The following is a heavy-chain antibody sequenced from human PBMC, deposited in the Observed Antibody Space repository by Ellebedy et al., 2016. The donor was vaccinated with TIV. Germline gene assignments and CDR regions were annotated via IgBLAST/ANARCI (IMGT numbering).Heavy chain of an antibody. D-gene: IGHD3-16*01. J-gene: IGHJ3*01. V-gene: IGHV4-59*08. CDR3: ARWGRGAEQPSKGYLKY. Sequence: SETLSLTCTVSGGSISSYYWSWIRQPPGKGLEWIGYIYYSGSTNYNPSLKSRVTISVDTSKNQFPLKLSSVTAADTAVYYGARWGRGAEQPSKGYLKYWGQGTMVTVSS. CDR1: GGSISSYY. CDR2: IYYSGST.